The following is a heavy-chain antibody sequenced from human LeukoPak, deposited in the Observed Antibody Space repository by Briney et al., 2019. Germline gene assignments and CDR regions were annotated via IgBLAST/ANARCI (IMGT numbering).Heavy chain of an antibody. D-gene: IGHD3-10*01. CDR3: AREAVGDYYGSGSDAFDK. J-gene: IGHJ3*02. Sequence: SETLSLTCTVSGGSVSSGSYYWSWSRQPRGKGLEWIGYIYYSGSTNYNPSLKSRITISVDTSKNQFSLKLSSVTAADTAVYYCAREAVGDYYGSGSDAFDKWGQGTMVTVSS. V-gene: IGHV4-61*01. CDR2: IYYSGST. CDR1: GGSVSSGSYY.